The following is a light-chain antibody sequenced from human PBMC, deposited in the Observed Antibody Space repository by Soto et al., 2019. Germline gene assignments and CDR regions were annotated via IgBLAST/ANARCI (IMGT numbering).Light chain of an antibody. CDR3: QQRSNWPPIT. V-gene: IGKV3-11*01. CDR1: QSVSSY. Sequence: DTMLTQSPGTLALSPGERATLSFRASQSVSSYLAWYQQKPGQAPRLLIYDASNRATGIPARFSGSGSGTDFTLTISSLEPEDFAVYYCQQRSNWPPITFGQGTRLEI. J-gene: IGKJ5*01. CDR2: DAS.